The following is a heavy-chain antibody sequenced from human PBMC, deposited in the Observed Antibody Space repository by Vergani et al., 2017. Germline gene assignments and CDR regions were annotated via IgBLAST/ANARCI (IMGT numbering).Heavy chain of an antibody. CDR3: ARVYYGGNRDFDY. CDR1: GYTFTSYY. J-gene: IGHJ4*02. Sequence: QVQLVQSGAEVKKPGASVKVSCKSSGYTFTSYYMHWVRQAPGQGLEWMGIINPSGGSTSYAQKFQGGVTMTRDTSTSTVYMELSSLRSEDTAVYYCARVYYGGNRDFDYWGQGTLVTVSS. D-gene: IGHD4-23*01. V-gene: IGHV1-46*01. CDR2: INPSGGST.